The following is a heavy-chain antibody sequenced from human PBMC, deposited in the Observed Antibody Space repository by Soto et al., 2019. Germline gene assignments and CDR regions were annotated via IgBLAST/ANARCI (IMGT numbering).Heavy chain of an antibody. CDR2: ISTSSYT. CDR1: GFTFSSYT. V-gene: IGHV3-21*01. CDR3: ARDRYGDYLYDY. J-gene: IGHJ4*02. Sequence: EVQLVESGGGLVKPGGSLRLSCAASGFTFSSYTMNWVRQAPGKGLECVSAISTSSYTDYADSVKGRFTISRDNAKNALYLQTNGLSAEDPAVYYCARDRYGDYLYDYWGQGTLVTVSS. D-gene: IGHD4-17*01.